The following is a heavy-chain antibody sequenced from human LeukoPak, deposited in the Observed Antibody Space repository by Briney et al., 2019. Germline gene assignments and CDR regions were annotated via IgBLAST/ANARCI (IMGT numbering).Heavy chain of an antibody. CDR3: ARGPYDSSGYYPDY. V-gene: IGHV4-59*01. CDR2: IYYSGST. CDR1: GGSISSYY. Sequence: SETLSLTCTVSGGSISSYYWSRIRQPPGKGLEWIGYIYYSGSTNYNPSLKSRVTISVDTSKNQFSLKLSSVTAADTAVYYCARGPYDSSGYYPDYWGQGTLVTVSS. D-gene: IGHD3-22*01. J-gene: IGHJ4*02.